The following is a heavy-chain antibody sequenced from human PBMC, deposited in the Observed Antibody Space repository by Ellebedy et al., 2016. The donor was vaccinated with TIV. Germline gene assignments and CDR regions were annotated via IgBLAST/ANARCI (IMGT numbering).Heavy chain of an antibody. CDR3: AIWFGELSFDY. D-gene: IGHD3-10*01. CDR1: GGSISSSSYY. Sequence: MPSETLSLTCTVSGGSISSSSYYWGWIRQPPGKGLEWIGSIYYSGSTYYNPSLKSRVTLSVDMSKNQFSLKLSSMTAADTAVYYCAIWFGELSFDYWGQGALVTVSS. J-gene: IGHJ4*02. V-gene: IGHV4-39*01. CDR2: IYYSGST.